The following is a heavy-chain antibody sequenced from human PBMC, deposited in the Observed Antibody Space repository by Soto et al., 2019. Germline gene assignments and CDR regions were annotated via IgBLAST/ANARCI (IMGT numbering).Heavy chain of an antibody. V-gene: IGHV3-33*01. J-gene: IGHJ4*02. CDR1: GLTVWISV. CDR3: ARYGVAARHIAAAGFPGY. CDR2: IWYDGSNK. Sequence: STKSFRAASGLTVWISVVPVALKETGKGLEWVAVIWYDGSNKYYADSVKGRFTISRDNSKNTLYLQMNSLRAEDTAVYYCARYGVAARHIAAAGFPGYWGQGTLGTVSS. D-gene: IGHD6-13*01.